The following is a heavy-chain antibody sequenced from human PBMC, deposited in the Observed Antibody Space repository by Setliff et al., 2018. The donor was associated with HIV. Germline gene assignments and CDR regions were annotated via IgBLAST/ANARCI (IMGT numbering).Heavy chain of an antibody. CDR2: IYTNGRT. CDR1: GGSISSNSYY. V-gene: IGHV4-61*09. J-gene: IGHJ4*02. D-gene: IGHD6-19*01. CDR3: ARHVMGAGYYFDY. Sequence: PSETLSLTCTVSGGSISSNSYYWSWIRQPAGKGLEWIGHIYTNGRTNYNPPLKSRFTISVDPSKNQFSLKLSSGIAADTAVYYCARHVMGAGYYFDYWGQGTLVTVSS.